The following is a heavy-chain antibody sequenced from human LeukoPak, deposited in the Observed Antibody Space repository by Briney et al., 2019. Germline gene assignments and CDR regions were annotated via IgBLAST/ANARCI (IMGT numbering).Heavy chain of an antibody. V-gene: IGHV1-18*01. CDR2: ISAYNGNT. CDR1: GYTFTSYG. CDR3: ARDLFEYYYGSGSRGYFDY. D-gene: IGHD3-10*01. J-gene: IGHJ4*02. Sequence: ASVKVSCKASGYTFTSYGISWVRQAPGQGLEWMGWISAYNGNTNYVQKLQGRVTMTTDTSTSTAYVELRSLRSDDTAVYYCARDLFEYYYGSGSRGYFDYWGQGTLVTVSS.